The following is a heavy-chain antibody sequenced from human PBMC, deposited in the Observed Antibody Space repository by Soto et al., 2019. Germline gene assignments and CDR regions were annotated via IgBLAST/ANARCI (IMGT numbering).Heavy chain of an antibody. D-gene: IGHD2-2*01. CDR1: GFTFSSYW. V-gene: IGHV3-7*03. Sequence: GGSLRLSCAASGFTFSSYWRSWVRQAPGKGLECVANIKQDGSEKYYVDSVKGRFTIPRDNAKNSLYLQMNSLRAEDTAVYYCARDCSSTSCYFSGLDYWGQGTLVTVYS. CDR3: ARDCSSTSCYFSGLDY. CDR2: IKQDGSEK. J-gene: IGHJ4*02.